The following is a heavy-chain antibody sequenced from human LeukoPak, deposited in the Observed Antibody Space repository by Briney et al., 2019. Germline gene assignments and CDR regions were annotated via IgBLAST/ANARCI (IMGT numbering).Heavy chain of an antibody. CDR2: INTDGKTP. CDR3: ARDYPPD. Sequence: PGGSLRLSCAASGFSFSNSWTHWVRQDPGKGLVWVSRINTDGKTPTYADSVKGRFTISRDNAKSTLYLEMNSLYAEDTAVYFCARDYPPDWGQGTLVAVAA. J-gene: IGHJ4*02. CDR1: GFSFSNSW. V-gene: IGHV3-74*03.